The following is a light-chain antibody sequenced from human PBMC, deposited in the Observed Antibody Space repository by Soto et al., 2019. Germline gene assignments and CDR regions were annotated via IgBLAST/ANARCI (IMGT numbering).Light chain of an antibody. CDR2: GAS. Sequence: DIVLNQSPGTLSLSPGERATLSCRASQSVSSNYLAWYQQKPGQAPRLLIYGASTRATGVPDRFSGSGSGTDFTLTISRLEPEDFAVYHCQQYGSLSWTFGQGTKVDIK. J-gene: IGKJ1*01. V-gene: IGKV3-20*01. CDR1: QSVSSNY. CDR3: QQYGSLSWT.